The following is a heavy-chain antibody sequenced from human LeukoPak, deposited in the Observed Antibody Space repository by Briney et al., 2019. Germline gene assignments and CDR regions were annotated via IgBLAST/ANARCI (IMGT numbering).Heavy chain of an antibody. V-gene: IGHV3-30*02. CDR1: GFTFSSYG. CDR3: AKDPTTLHSPTMDV. D-gene: IGHD1-1*01. Sequence: GGSLRLSCVASGFTFSSYGMHWVRQAPGKGLEWVAFIRYDGSNKYYADSVKGRFTISRDNSKNTLYLQMNSLRAEDTAVYYCAKDPTTLHSPTMDVWGKGTTVTVSS. J-gene: IGHJ6*03. CDR2: IRYDGSNK.